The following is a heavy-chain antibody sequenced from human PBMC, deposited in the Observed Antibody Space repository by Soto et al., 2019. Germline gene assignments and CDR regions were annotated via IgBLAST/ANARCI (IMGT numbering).Heavy chain of an antibody. Sequence: QVQLVQSGAEVKKPGSSVKVSCKASGGTFSSYAISWVRQAPGQGFEWRGGIIPIFGTANYAQKFQGRVTITADESTSTAYMELSSLRSEDTAVYYCASPPDNSYYYGMDVWGQGTTVTVSS. D-gene: IGHD2-15*01. V-gene: IGHV1-69*12. CDR2: IIPIFGTA. J-gene: IGHJ6*02. CDR1: GGTFSSYA. CDR3: ASPPDNSYYYGMDV.